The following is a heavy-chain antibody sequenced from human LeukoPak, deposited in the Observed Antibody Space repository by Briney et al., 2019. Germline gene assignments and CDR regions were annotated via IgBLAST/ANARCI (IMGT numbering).Heavy chain of an antibody. V-gene: IGHV3-23*01. CDR3: AKQSYARSLGE. D-gene: IGHD2-8*01. Sequence: SGGSLRLFCATSGFPFSDFSMSWVRQAPGKGLEWISTTNSGGTSTYYAESVKGRFTISRDNSKNTLYLQMSSLRVEDTAVYYCAKQSYARSLGEGGPGTLVSVSS. CDR1: GFPFSDFS. J-gene: IGHJ4*02. CDR2: TNSGGTST.